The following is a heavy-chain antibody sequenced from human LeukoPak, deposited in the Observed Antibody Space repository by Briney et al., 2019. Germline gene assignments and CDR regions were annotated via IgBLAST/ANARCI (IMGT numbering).Heavy chain of an antibody. J-gene: IGHJ4*02. Sequence: LGRTLCLSREARGIAFSNSRMIWLRQPRGMELEWVGRIKSKLNGGTTDYAEYVKGRFIISRDDSESRLSLQMNSLKTEDTAVYYCATDDPLNRAWGQGTLVTVSS. D-gene: IGHD2/OR15-2a*01. CDR2: IKSKLNGGTT. CDR3: ATDDPLNRA. V-gene: IGHV3-15*01. CDR1: GIAFSNSR.